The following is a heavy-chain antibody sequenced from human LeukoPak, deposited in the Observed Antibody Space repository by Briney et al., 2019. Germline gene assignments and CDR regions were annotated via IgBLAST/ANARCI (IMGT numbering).Heavy chain of an antibody. Sequence: GGSLRLSCAASGFTFSNYWMHWVRQTPGKGLVWVSRINSDGSSTSYADSVKGRFTISRDNAKNTLDLQMSSLRAEDTAVYYCARHWSRIAARGFDPWGQGTLVTVSS. D-gene: IGHD6-13*01. J-gene: IGHJ5*02. CDR3: ARHWSRIAARGFDP. V-gene: IGHV3-74*01. CDR1: GFTFSNYW. CDR2: INSDGSST.